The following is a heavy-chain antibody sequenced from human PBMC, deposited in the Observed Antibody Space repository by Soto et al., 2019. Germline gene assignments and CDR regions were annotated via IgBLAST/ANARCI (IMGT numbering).Heavy chain of an antibody. CDR1: SASISNNNW. CDR2: IYHSGTT. CDR3: ATRRDGNPYFDY. J-gene: IGHJ4*02. Sequence: TLSLTCAVSSASISNNNWWHWVRQPPGKGLEWIGEIYHSGTTNYNPSLKSRVAISVDKSKNQFSLKLTSVTAADTAVYYCATRRDGNPYFDYWGQGTLVTVSS. V-gene: IGHV4-4*02.